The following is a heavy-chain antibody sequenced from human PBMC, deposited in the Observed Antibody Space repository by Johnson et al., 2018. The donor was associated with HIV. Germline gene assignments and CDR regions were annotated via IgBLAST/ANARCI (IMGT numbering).Heavy chain of an antibody. CDR3: ARGRWALSRSWYTLGAFDI. J-gene: IGHJ3*02. Sequence: LLVESGGGVVQPGRSLRLSCAASGFSFSSYAMHWVRQAPGKGLEWVAVISYDGSNKYYADSVKGRFTISRDNSKNTLYLQMNSLRAGDTAVYYCARGRWALSRSWYTLGAFDIWGQGTMVTVSS. CDR1: GFSFSSYA. D-gene: IGHD6-13*01. V-gene: IGHV3-30-3*01. CDR2: ISYDGSNK.